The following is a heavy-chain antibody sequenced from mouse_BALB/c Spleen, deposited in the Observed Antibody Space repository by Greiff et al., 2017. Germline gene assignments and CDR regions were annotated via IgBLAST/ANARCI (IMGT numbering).Heavy chain of an antibody. Sequence: EVQLQQSGPSLVKPSQTLSLTCSATVDSITSGYWNWIRKFPGTKLEYMGYISYSGSTYYNPSLKSRISITRDTSKNQYYLQLNSVTTEDTATYYCARSYYYGSAMDYWGQGTSVTVSS. V-gene: IGHV3-8*02. J-gene: IGHJ4*01. D-gene: IGHD1-1*01. CDR1: VDSITSGY. CDR3: ARSYYYGSAMDY. CDR2: ISYSGST.